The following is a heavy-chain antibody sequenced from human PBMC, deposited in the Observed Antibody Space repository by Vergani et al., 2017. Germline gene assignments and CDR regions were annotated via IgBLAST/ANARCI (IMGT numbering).Heavy chain of an antibody. V-gene: IGHV4-61*02. D-gene: IGHD4-17*01. CDR3: AREHEYGEHTRAFDI. Sequence: QVQLQESGPGLVKPSQTLSLTCTVSGGSISSGSYYWSWIRQPAGKGLEWIGRIYTSGSTNYNPSLKSRVTISVDTSKNQFSRKLSSVTAADTAVYYCAREHEYGEHTRAFDIWGQGTMVTVSS. J-gene: IGHJ3*02. CDR2: IYTSGST. CDR1: GGSISSGSYY.